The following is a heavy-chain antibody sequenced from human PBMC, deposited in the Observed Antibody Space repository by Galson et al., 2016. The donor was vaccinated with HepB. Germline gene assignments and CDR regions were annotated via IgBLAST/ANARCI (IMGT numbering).Heavy chain of an antibody. J-gene: IGHJ4*02. V-gene: IGHV3-33*01. Sequence: SLRLSCAASGFTRSSYGIHWVRQAPGKGLEWVAVIWYDGGNPNYADSVKGRFTISRDNSKNTLYLQMNSLRAEDTAVYYCSRQAFTIWNPFDYGGQGTLVTVSS. D-gene: IGHD1-1*01. CDR3: SRQAFTIWNPFDY. CDR2: IWYDGGNP. CDR1: GFTRSSYG.